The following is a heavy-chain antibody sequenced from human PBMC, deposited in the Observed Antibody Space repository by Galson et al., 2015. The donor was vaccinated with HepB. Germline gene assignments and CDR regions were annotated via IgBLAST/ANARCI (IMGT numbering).Heavy chain of an antibody. CDR2: IYTSGST. CDR1: GGSISSGSYY. D-gene: IGHD5-12*01. CDR3: ARGVVVATITTQGYYYMDV. Sequence: TLSLTCTVSGGSISSGSYYWSWIRQPAGKGLEWIGRIYTSGSTNYNPSLKSRVTMSVDTSKNQFSLKLSTVTAADTAVYYCARGVVVATITTQGYYYMDVWGKGTTVTVSS. J-gene: IGHJ6*03. V-gene: IGHV4-61*02.